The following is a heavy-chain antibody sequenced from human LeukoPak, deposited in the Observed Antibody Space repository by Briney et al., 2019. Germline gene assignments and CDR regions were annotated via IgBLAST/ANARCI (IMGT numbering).Heavy chain of an antibody. J-gene: IGHJ4*02. Sequence: GGSLGLSCAASGFTFSTSAMNWVRQAPGKGLEWVSSINNVRSHIYYADSVGGRFTISRDNANNVLYLQMNSLRAEDTAVYYCARDPTYYLRYGYFDSWGQGTLVTVSS. V-gene: IGHV3-21*06. CDR1: GFTFSTSA. CDR2: INNVRSHI. CDR3: ARDPTYYLRYGYFDS. D-gene: IGHD1-26*01.